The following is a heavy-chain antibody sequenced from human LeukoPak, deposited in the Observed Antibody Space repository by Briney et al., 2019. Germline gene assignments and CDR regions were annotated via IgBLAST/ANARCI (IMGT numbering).Heavy chain of an antibody. CDR3: ARSGYSSSWYWDYFDY. V-gene: IGHV4-34*01. J-gene: IGHJ4*02. CDR1: GGSFSGYY. Sequence: PSETLSLTCAVYGGSFSGYYWSWIRQPPGKGLEWIGEINHSGSTYYNPSLKSRVTISVDRSKNQFSLKLSSVTAADTAVYYCARSGYSSSWYWDYFDYWGQGTLVTVSS. D-gene: IGHD6-13*01. CDR2: INHSGST.